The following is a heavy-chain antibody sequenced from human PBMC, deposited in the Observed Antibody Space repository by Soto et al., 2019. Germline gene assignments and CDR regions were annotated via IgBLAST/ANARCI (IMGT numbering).Heavy chain of an antibody. CDR3: ARVGREWVLAAAGRPYYYYYMDV. J-gene: IGHJ6*03. CDR1: GGSISSYY. CDR2: IYYSGST. D-gene: IGHD6-13*01. V-gene: IGHV4-59*01. Sequence: SETLSLTCTVSGGSISSYYWSWIRQPPGKGLEWIGYIYYSGSTNYNPSLKSRVTISVDTSKNQFSLKLSSVTAADTAVYYCARVGREWVLAAAGRPYYYYYMDVWGKGTTVTVSS.